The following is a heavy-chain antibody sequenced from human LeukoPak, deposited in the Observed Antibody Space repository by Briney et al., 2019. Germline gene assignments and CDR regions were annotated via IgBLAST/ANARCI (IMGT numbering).Heavy chain of an antibody. CDR1: GDSVSSNSAA. CDR2: TYYRSKWYN. CDR3: AREGYSDYGIAFDI. V-gene: IGHV6-1*01. Sequence: SQTLSLTCAISGDSVSSNSAAWDWIRQSPSRGLEWLGRTYYRSKWYNDYAVSVKSRITINPDTSKNQFPLQLNSVTPEDTAVYYCAREGYSDYGIAFDIWGQGTMVTVSS. J-gene: IGHJ3*02. D-gene: IGHD5-12*01.